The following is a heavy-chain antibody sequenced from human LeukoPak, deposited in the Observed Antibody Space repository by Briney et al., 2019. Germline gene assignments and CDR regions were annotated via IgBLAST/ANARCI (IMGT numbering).Heavy chain of an antibody. V-gene: IGHV5-10-1*01. J-gene: IGHJ3*02. CDR2: IDPSDSYT. Sequence: GESLKISCKGSGYSFTSYWISWVRQMPGKGLEWMGRIDPSDSYTNYSPSFQGHVTISADKFISTAYLQWSSLKASDTAMYYCASWRSVAGAFDIWGQGTMVTVSS. CDR1: GYSFTSYW. D-gene: IGHD2-15*01. CDR3: ASWRSVAGAFDI.